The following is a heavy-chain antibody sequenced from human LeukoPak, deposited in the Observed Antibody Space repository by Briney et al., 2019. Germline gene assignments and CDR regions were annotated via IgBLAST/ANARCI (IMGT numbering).Heavy chain of an antibody. Sequence: ASVKVSCKASGYTFTGYYMHWVRQAPGQGLEWMGWINPNSGGTDYAQKFQGRVTMTRDTSISTAYMELTRLRSDDTAVYYCARDNGDYWFDYWGQGTLVTVSS. J-gene: IGHJ4*02. CDR1: GYTFTGYY. CDR3: ARDNGDYWFDY. CDR2: INPNSGGT. V-gene: IGHV1-2*02. D-gene: IGHD4-17*01.